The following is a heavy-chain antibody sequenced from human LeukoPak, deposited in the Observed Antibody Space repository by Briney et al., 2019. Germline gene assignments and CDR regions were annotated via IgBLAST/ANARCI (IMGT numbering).Heavy chain of an antibody. CDR3: ARDPIGSRWPYYFDY. D-gene: IGHD6-13*01. J-gene: IGHJ4*02. Sequence: ASVKVSCKASGYTFTTYALHWVRQAPGQRLEWMGWINAGNGNTKYSQKFQARVTVTRDTSTSTAYMELSSLRSEDTAVYYCARDPIGSRWPYYFDYWGQGTLVTVSS. CDR1: GYTFTTYA. CDR2: INAGNGNT. V-gene: IGHV1-3*01.